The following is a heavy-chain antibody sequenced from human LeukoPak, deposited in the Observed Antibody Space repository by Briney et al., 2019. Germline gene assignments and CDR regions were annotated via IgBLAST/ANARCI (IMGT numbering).Heavy chain of an antibody. CDR1: GGTFSSYA. CDR3: AREGSPILGYCSGGSCYSPYDY. Sequence: SVRVSCKASGGTFSSYAISWVRQAPGQGLEWMGRIIPILGIANYAQKFKGRVTTTADKSTSTAYMELSSLRSEDTAVYYRAREGSPILGYCSGGSCYSPYDYWGQGTLVTVSS. CDR2: IIPILGIA. D-gene: IGHD2-15*01. J-gene: IGHJ4*02. V-gene: IGHV1-69*04.